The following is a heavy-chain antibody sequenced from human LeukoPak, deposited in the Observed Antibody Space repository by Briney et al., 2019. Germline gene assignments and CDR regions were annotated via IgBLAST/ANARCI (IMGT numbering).Heavy chain of an antibody. Sequence: GGSLRLSCAASGFTFSSYGMSWVRQAPGKGLEWVSAISGSGGSTYYADSVKGRFTISRDNSKNTLYLQMNSLRAEDTAVYYCARAHRYSSVALAAFDIWGQGTMVTVSS. V-gene: IGHV3-23*01. CDR1: GFTFSSYG. J-gene: IGHJ3*02. D-gene: IGHD6-19*01. CDR3: ARAHRYSSVALAAFDI. CDR2: ISGSGGST.